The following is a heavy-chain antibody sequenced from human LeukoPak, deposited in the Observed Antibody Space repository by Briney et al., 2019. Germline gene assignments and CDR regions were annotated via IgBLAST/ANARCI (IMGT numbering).Heavy chain of an antibody. Sequence: RAGGSLRLSCAASGFTFSSYAMSWVRQAPGKGLEWVSAISGSGGSTYYADSVKGRFTISRDNSKNTLYLQMNSLRAEDTAVYYCARDLYDSSGYYNHGPSWGQGTLVTVSS. V-gene: IGHV3-23*01. J-gene: IGHJ4*02. CDR3: ARDLYDSSGYYNHGPS. D-gene: IGHD3-22*01. CDR2: ISGSGGST. CDR1: GFTFSSYA.